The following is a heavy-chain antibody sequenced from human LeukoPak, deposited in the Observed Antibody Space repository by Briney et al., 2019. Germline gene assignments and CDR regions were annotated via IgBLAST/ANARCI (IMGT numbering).Heavy chain of an antibody. CDR1: GFTFSSYA. CDR3: ARGAIFGVVITRSAFDI. Sequence: GGSLRLSCAASGFTFSSYAMSWVRQAPGMGLEWVAVISYDGSNKYYADSVKGRFTISRDNSKNTLYLQMNSLRAEDTAVYYCARGAIFGVVITRSAFDIWGQGTMVTVSS. V-gene: IGHV3-30*04. J-gene: IGHJ3*02. CDR2: ISYDGSNK. D-gene: IGHD3-3*01.